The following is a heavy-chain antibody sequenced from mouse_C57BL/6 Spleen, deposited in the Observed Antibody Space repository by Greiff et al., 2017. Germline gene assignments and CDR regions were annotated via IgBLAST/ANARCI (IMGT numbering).Heavy chain of an antibody. CDR2: ISYDGSN. CDR1: GYSITSGYY. Sequence: EVKLMESGPGLVKPSQSLSLTCSVTGYSITSGYYWNWIRQFPGNKLEWMGYISYDGSNNYNPSLKNRISITRDTSKNQFFLKLNSVTTEDTATYYCARDDYLYYYAMDYWGQGTSVTVSS. J-gene: IGHJ4*01. V-gene: IGHV3-6*01. CDR3: ARDDYLYYYAMDY. D-gene: IGHD2-4*01.